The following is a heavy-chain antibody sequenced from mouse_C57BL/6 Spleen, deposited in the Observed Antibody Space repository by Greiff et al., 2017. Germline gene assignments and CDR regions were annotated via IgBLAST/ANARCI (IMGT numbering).Heavy chain of an antibody. V-gene: IGHV1-59*01. CDR2: IDPSDSYT. CDR3: ARGGLRRYAMDY. Sequence: LQESGAELVRPGTSVKLSCKASGYTFTSYWMHWVKQRPGQGLEWIGVIDPSDSYTNYNQKFKGKATLTVDTSSSTAYMQLSSLTSEDSAVYYCARGGLRRYAMDYWGQGTSVTVSS. CDR1: GYTFTSYW. J-gene: IGHJ4*01. D-gene: IGHD2-4*01.